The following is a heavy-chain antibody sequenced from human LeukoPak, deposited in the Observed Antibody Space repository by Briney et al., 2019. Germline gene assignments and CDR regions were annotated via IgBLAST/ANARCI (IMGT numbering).Heavy chain of an antibody. CDR2: ISYDGSNK. D-gene: IGHD4-17*01. CDR1: GFTFSDYY. Sequence: PGGSLRLSCAASGFTFSDYYMSWIRQAPGKGLEWVAVISYDGSNKYYADSVKGRFTISRDNSKNTLYLQMNSLRAEDTAVYYCAKDLVENGDYAYYYGMDVWGQGTTVTVSS. J-gene: IGHJ6*02. CDR3: AKDLVENGDYAYYYGMDV. V-gene: IGHV3-30*18.